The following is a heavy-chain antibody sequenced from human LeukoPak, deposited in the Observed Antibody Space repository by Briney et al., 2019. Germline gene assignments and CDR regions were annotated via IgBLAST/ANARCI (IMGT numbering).Heavy chain of an antibody. CDR2: INYSGNP. CDR3: AREKIGTGTVLGKDYYYMDV. CDR1: GVSISSSSYY. J-gene: IGHJ6*03. Sequence: PSETLSLTCTVSGVSISSSSYYWGWIRQPPGKGLEWIGNINYSGNPYYNPSLKSRVTISVDTSKNQFSLKLSSVTAADTAMYYCAREKIGTGTVLGKDYYYMDVWGKGTTVTVSS. D-gene: IGHD3-16*01. V-gene: IGHV4-39*07.